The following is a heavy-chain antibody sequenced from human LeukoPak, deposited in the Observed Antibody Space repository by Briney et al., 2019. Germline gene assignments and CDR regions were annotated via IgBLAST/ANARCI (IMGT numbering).Heavy chain of an antibody. J-gene: IGHJ4*02. V-gene: IGHV1-18*01. Sequence: GASVKVSCRASGYSFTSYDIQWVRQAPGQGLEWMGRIGANTGNTNYAQNFQGRVTMTTDTSTSTAYMELRSLRSDDTAVYYCARSRSLDSWGQGTLVTVSS. D-gene: IGHD2-15*01. CDR1: GYSFTSYD. CDR2: IGANTGNT. CDR3: ARSRSLDS.